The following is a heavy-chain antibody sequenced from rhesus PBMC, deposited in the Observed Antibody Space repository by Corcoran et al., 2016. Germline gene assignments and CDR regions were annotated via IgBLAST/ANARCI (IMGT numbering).Heavy chain of an antibody. D-gene: IGHD3-28*01. CDR3: ARGVDYYGSGYYAYYFDY. J-gene: IGHJ4*01. CDR1: GGSISSTY. Sequence: QVQLQESGPGLVKPSATLSLTCAVSGGSISSTYWRWTRPAPGQVLVWIGRIYGSGGSTDYNPSLKSRVTISTDTSKNQFALKLSSVTAADTAVYYCARGVDYYGSGYYAYYFDYWGQGVLVTVSS. V-gene: IGHV4-160*01. CDR2: IYGSGGST.